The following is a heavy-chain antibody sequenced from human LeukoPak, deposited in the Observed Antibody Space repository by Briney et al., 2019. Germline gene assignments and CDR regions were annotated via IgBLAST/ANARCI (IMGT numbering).Heavy chain of an antibody. CDR2: ISWNSGSI. D-gene: IGHD2-2*01. Sequence: PGRSLRLSCAASGFTFDDYAMPWVRQAPGKGLEWVSGISWNSGSIGYADSVKGRFTISRDNAKNSLYLQMNSLRAEDTALYYCAKADDYCSSTSCYFGFWSYYFDYWGQGTLVTVSS. CDR3: AKADDYCSSTSCYFGFWSYYFDY. CDR1: GFTFDDYA. V-gene: IGHV3-9*01. J-gene: IGHJ4*02.